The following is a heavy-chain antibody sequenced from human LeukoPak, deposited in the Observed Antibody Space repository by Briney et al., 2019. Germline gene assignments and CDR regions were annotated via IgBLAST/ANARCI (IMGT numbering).Heavy chain of an antibody. V-gene: IGHV3-23*01. CDR1: GFSFNNHA. Sequence: AGGSLRLSCAASGFSFNNHAMSWVRQAPGKGLGLVSPISTTGGSTYYADSVKGRYTISSDNSKTTLSLQMGRLRVEDRAVYYCAKDWTTVLTPTGYYFDSWGQGTLVTVSS. J-gene: IGHJ4*02. CDR3: AKDWTTVLTPTGYYFDS. CDR2: ISTTGGST. D-gene: IGHD4-23*01.